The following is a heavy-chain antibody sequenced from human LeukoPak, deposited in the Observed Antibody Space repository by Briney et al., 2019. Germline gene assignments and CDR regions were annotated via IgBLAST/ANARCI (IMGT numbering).Heavy chain of an antibody. D-gene: IGHD3-10*01. V-gene: IGHV5-51*01. CDR2: IYPGDSDT. CDR3: ARHSGSGGYLSWFDP. J-gene: IGHJ5*02. Sequence: GESLKISCKGSGYSFTSYWIGWVRQMPGKGLEWMGIIYPGDSDTRYSPSLQGQVTISADKSISTAYLQWSSLKASDTAMYYCARHSGSGGYLSWFDPWGQGTLVTVSP. CDR1: GYSFTSYW.